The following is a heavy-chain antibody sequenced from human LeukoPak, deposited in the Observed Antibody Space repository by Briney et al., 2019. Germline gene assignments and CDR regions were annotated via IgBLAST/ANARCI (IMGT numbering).Heavy chain of an antibody. CDR3: ARHVYCSSTDCYHPYPIRAFDI. CDR2: SNHSVRT. D-gene: IGHD2-2*01. V-gene: IGHV4-34*01. Sequence: PSETLCLTCAVYGASFSGYYWSWIRQPPGRGLEWLGESNHSVRTNYNPSLKGRCTISVDTSKNQFSLRLSSVTAADTAMYYCARHVYCSSTDCYHPYPIRAFDIWGQGTMVTVPS. J-gene: IGHJ3*02. CDR1: GASFSGYY.